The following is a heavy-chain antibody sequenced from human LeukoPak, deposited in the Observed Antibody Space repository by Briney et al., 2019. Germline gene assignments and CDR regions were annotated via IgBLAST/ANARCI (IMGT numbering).Heavy chain of an antibody. CDR3: AGGYCSSTSCSEDWFDP. Sequence: GASVKVSCKASGYTFTSYGTSWVRQAPGQGLEWMGWISAYNGNTNYAQKLQGRVTMTTDTSTSTAYMELRSLRSDDTAVYYCAGGYCSSTSCSEDWFDPWGQGTLVTVSS. J-gene: IGHJ5*02. D-gene: IGHD2-2*01. CDR2: ISAYNGNT. CDR1: GYTFTSYG. V-gene: IGHV1-18*01.